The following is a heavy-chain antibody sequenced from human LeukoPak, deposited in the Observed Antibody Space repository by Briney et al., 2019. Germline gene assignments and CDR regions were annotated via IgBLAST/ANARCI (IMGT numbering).Heavy chain of an antibody. Sequence: SETLSLTCAVYGGSFSGYYWSWIRQLPGKGLEWIGEINHSGSTNYNPSLKSRVTISVDTSKNQFSLKLSSVTAADTAVYYCARGPTVTTFSENRFDPWGQGTLVTVSS. CDR3: ARGPTVTTFSENRFDP. CDR1: GGSFSGYY. D-gene: IGHD4-17*01. V-gene: IGHV4-34*01. J-gene: IGHJ5*02. CDR2: INHSGST.